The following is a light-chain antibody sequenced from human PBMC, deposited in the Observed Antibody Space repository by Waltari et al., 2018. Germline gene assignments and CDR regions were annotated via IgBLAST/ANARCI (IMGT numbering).Light chain of an antibody. CDR2: GAS. CDR1: QTVSNNF. V-gene: IGKV3-20*01. CDR3: QQYGSPYT. J-gene: IGKJ2*01. Sequence: EIVLTQSPGTLSLSPGEKATLSCRASQTVSNNFLAWYQQKPGQAPRLLIYGASSRAIGIPDRFSGSGSGTDFTLTISRLEPEDFAVYHCQQYGSPYTVGQGTKLEIK.